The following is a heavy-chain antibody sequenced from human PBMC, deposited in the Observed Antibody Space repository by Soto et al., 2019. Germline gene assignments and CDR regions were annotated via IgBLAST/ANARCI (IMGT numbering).Heavy chain of an antibody. CDR2: MNPNNGNT. CDR1: GYTFTSYD. CDR3: ERAPPVLADALSDY. D-gene: IGHD3-16*01. V-gene: IGHV1-18*01. J-gene: IGHJ4*02. Sequence: ASVKVSCKASGYTFTSYDINWVRQATGQGLEWMGWMNPNNGNTNYAQKLQGRVAMTTDTSTSTAYLELRSLRSDDTAVYYCERAPPVLADALSDYWGQGTLVTVSS.